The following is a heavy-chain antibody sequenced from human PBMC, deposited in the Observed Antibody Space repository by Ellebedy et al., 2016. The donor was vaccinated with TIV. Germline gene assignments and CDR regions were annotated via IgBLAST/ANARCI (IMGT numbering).Heavy chain of an antibody. D-gene: IGHD2-15*01. V-gene: IGHV6-1*01. CDR1: GDSVSNNGVT. J-gene: IGHJ6*02. CDR2: AYYRSTWIY. CDR3: ARDPPWCYSGADV. Sequence: SCAISGDSVSNNGVTWNWIRQSPSIGLEWLGRAYYRSTWIYNYAVSVKGRITINPDTSNNQLSLHLNSVTPEDTAVYYCARDPPWCYSGADVWGQGTTVTVSS.